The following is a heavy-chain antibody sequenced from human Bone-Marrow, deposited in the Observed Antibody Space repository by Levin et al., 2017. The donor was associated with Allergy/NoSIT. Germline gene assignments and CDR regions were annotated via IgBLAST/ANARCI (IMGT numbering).Heavy chain of an antibody. V-gene: IGHV3-23*01. CDR2: ISPSGRDT. CDR3: AKEDGSSWSNFDY. D-gene: IGHD6-13*01. CDR1: GFTFSSYA. Sequence: PGGSLRLSCAASGFTFSSYAMNWVRQAPGKGLEWVSAISPSGRDTYFADSVKGRFTISRDNSKNTVFLQLNRLRVEDTAVYYCAKEDGSSWSNFDYWGQGTLVTVSS. J-gene: IGHJ4*02.